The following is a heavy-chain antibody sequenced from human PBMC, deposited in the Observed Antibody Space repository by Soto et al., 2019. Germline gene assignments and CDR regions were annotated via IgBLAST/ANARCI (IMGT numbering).Heavy chain of an antibody. D-gene: IGHD5-18*01. J-gene: IGHJ6*02. CDR1: GCTFSSYT. CDR3: ARDNGYSHGHGMDV. Sequence: GWLRRSGAASGCTFSSYTIHWVRQAPGKGLEWVALILYDGGNKYYADSVKGGFTISRDNSKNTLYLQMNSLRAEDTAVYYCARDNGYSHGHGMDVWGQGTKVTVSS. V-gene: IGHV3-30-3*01. CDR2: ILYDGGNK.